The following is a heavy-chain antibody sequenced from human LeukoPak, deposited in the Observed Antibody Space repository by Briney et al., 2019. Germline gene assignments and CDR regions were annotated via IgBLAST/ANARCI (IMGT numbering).Heavy chain of an antibody. J-gene: IGHJ4*02. V-gene: IGHV1-18*01. CDR1: GYTFTSYG. Sequence: ASVKVSCKASGYTFTSYGISSVRQAPGQGLEWMGWISAYNGNTNYAQKLQGRVTMTTDTSTSTAYMELRSLRSDDTAVYYCARLIAVAGRTGIFDYWGQGTLVTVSS. D-gene: IGHD6-19*01. CDR2: ISAYNGNT. CDR3: ARLIAVAGRTGIFDY.